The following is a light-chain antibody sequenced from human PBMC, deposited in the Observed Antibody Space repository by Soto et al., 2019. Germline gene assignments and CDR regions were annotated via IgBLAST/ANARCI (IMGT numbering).Light chain of an antibody. CDR2: DAS. V-gene: IGKV3-11*01. J-gene: IGKJ1*01. CDR1: QSVGYF. CDR3: QQRRTWPRT. Sequence: EIVLTQSPATLSLSPGERATLSCRASQSVGYFLAWYQQKPGQAPRLLIYDASNRATGIPARFSGSGSGTDFTLTISSLEPEDFAVYSRQQRRTWPRTFGQGTK.